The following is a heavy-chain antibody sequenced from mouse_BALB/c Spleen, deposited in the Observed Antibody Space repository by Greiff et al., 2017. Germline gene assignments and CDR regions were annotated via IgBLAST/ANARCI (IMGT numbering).Heavy chain of an antibody. CDR2: ISSGGGST. CDR3: ARRTGTGGYWYFDV. CDR1: GFAFSSYD. D-gene: IGHD4-1*01. Sequence: DVKLQESGGGLVKPGGSLKLSCAASGFAFSSYDMSWVRQTPEKRLEWVAYISSGGGSTYYPDTVKGRFTISRDNAKNTLYLQMSSLKSEDTAMYYCARRTGTGGYWYFDVWGAGTTVTVSS. J-gene: IGHJ1*01. V-gene: IGHV5-12-1*01.